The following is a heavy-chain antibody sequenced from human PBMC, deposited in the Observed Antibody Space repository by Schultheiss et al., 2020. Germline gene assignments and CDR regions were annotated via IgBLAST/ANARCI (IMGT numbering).Heavy chain of an antibody. D-gene: IGHD2-21*01. J-gene: IGHJ5*02. V-gene: IGHV3-23*01. CDR1: GFTFSSYS. Sequence: GESLKISCAASGFTFSSYSMNWVRQAPGKGLEWVSAISGSGGSTYYADSVRGRFTISRDNSRNTLYLQMNSLRAEDTAVYYCAKSETGGGNWYRNNWFDPWGQGTLVTVSS. CDR2: ISGSGGST. CDR3: AKSETGGGNWYRNNWFDP.